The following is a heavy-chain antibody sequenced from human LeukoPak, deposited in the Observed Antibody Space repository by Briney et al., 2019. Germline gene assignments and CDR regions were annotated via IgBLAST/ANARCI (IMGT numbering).Heavy chain of an antibody. V-gene: IGHV3-23*01. Sequence: GGSLRLSCEASGFSSSNYDMGWVRQTPGKGPEWLSSFSGSSGRAYYPDSVKGRFTISRDNSKNILYLQMNSLTAEDTGLYYCARDPAGYKSAWYNFDLWGQGTLVTVSS. CDR1: GFSSSNYD. J-gene: IGHJ4*02. CDR2: FSGSSGRA. D-gene: IGHD6-19*01. CDR3: ARDPAGYKSAWYNFDL.